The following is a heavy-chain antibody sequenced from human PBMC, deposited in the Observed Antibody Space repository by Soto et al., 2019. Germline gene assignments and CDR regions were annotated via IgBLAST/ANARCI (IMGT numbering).Heavy chain of an antibody. CDR2: ISAYNGNT. D-gene: IGHD3-9*01. Sequence: ASVKVSCKASGYTFTIYCISWVRQAPGQGLEWMGWISAYNGNTNYAQKLQGRVTMTTDTSTSTAYMELRSLRSDDTAVYYCARMTHTEVTLRDKYYFYYWGQGTLVTVSS. CDR3: ARMTHTEVTLRDKYYFYY. CDR1: GYTFTIYC. V-gene: IGHV1-18*01. J-gene: IGHJ4*02.